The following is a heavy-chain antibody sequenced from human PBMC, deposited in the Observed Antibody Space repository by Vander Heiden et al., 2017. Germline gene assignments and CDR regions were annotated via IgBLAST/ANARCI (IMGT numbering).Heavy chain of an antibody. CDR3: ARGGFMDV. D-gene: IGHD3-10*01. CDR2: VSTNNGDT. J-gene: IGHJ6*02. V-gene: IGHV1-18*01. CDR1: GYTFGRYG. Sequence: QVQLVQSGAEVQKPGASVKVSCKTSGYTFGRYGIGWVRQAPGQGLEWMGWVSTNNGDTSYSQKFQGRVTMTIDSATSTAYMELGSLESDDTAVYFCARGGFMDVWGQGTTVIVSS.